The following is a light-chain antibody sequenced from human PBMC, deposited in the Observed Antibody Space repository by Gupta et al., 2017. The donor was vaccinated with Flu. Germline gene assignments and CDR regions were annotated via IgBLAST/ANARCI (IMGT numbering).Light chain of an antibody. V-gene: IGKV3-15*01. Sequence: EIVMTQSTSTLSVCPGERAALACRASQSVSSKLAWYQQKPGQTPRLLIYVASTRATGLPARFSGSRSGTEFTLTISSLQSENFAVYYCQQYDNWPHTFGEGTKMEIK. J-gene: IGKJ2*01. CDR2: VAS. CDR3: QQYDNWPHT. CDR1: QSVSSK.